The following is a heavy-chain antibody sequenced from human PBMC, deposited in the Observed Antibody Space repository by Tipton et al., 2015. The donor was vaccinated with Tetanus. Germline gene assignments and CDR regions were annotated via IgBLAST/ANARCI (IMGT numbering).Heavy chain of an antibody. V-gene: IGHV4-31*03. D-gene: IGHD1-26*01. CDR2: IYYSGST. CDR1: GGSISSGGYY. Sequence: TLSLTCTVSGGSISSGGYYWSWIRQHPGKGLEWIGDIYYSGSTYYNPSLKSRVTISVDTSKNQFSLKLNSVTAADTAVYYCARDQARGARGLNYFVYWGQGPLVTVSS. CDR3: ARDQARGARGLNYFVY. J-gene: IGHJ4*02.